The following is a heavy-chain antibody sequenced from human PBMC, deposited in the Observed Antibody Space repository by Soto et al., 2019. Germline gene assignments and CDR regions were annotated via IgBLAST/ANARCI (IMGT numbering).Heavy chain of an antibody. V-gene: IGHV4-59*01. D-gene: IGHD2-2*01. Sequence: KPSETLSLTCTVSGGSISSYYWSWIRQPPGKGLEWIGYSYYSGSTNYNPSLTSRVTISVDTSKNQFSLKLSSVTAADTAVYYCARVLSVPAAHGVWFDPWGQGTLVTVSS. J-gene: IGHJ5*02. CDR1: GGSISSYY. CDR2: SYYSGST. CDR3: ARVLSVPAAHGVWFDP.